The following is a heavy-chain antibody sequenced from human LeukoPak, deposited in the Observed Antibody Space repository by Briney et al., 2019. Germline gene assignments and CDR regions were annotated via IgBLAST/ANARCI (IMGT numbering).Heavy chain of an antibody. CDR2: IYSSGGT. CDR1: GGSISSYY. Sequence: SETLSLTCSVSGGSISSYYWSWVRQPAGKGLEWIGRIYSSGGTGYNPSLNSRVTMSVDTSNNQFSLRLTSVTAADTAVYYCARGTTAAAGIFDCWGQGSLVTVSS. D-gene: IGHD6-13*01. CDR3: ARGTTAAAGIFDC. J-gene: IGHJ4*02. V-gene: IGHV4-4*07.